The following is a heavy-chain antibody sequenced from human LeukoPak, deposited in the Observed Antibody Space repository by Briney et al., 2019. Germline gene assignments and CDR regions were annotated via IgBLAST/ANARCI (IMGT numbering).Heavy chain of an antibody. Sequence: SETLSLTCAVYGXFFSGYYWSWIRQPPGKGLECIGDINHSGSTNYIPSLKSRVTISVDTSKNQFSLKLSSVTAADTAVYYCARDPGYSSGWYGGPRTDHWGQGTLVTVSS. V-gene: IGHV4-34*01. CDR2: INHSGST. J-gene: IGHJ4*02. CDR1: GXFFSGYY. CDR3: ARDPGYSSGWYGGPRTDH. D-gene: IGHD6-19*01.